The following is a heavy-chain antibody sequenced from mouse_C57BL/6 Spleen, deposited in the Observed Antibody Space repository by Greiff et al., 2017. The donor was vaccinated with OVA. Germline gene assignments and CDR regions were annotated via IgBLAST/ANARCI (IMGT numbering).Heavy chain of an antibody. D-gene: IGHD1-1*02. CDR1: GFTFSSYG. CDR2: ISSGGSYT. CDR3: ARRGGADAMDY. Sequence: EVQGVESGGDLVKPGGSLKLSCAASGFTFSSYGMSWVRQTPDKRLEWVATISSGGSYTYYPDSVKGRFTISRDNAKNTLYLQMSSLKSEDTARYYYARRGGADAMDYWGQGTSVTVSS. V-gene: IGHV5-6*01. J-gene: IGHJ4*01.